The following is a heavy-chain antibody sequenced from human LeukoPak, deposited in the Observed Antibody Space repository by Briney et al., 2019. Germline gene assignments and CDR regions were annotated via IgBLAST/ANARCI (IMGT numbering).Heavy chain of an antibody. CDR3: ARTVMVRGVPPGGDFDY. CDR1: GLSLSTRGMW. J-gene: IGHJ4*02. V-gene: IGHV2-70*01. CDR2: IDWDDDK. Sequence: CGPALVKPAQTLTLTCTFSGLSLSTRGMWVSWIRQPPGEALEWLSLIDWDDDKYYSTSLKTRLTISKDTSKNQVVLTMTNMDPVDTATYYCARTVMVRGVPPGGDFDYWGQGTLVSVSS. D-gene: IGHD3-10*01.